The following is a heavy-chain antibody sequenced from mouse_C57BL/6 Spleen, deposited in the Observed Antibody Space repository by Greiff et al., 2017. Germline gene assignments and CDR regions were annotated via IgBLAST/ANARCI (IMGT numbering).Heavy chain of an antibody. V-gene: IGHV5-17*01. CDR2: ISSGSSTI. CDR1: GFTFSGYG. J-gene: IGHJ3*01. D-gene: IGHD2-4*01. CDR3: ARGYDYDAWFAY. Sequence: EVHLVESGGGLVKPGGSLKLSCAASGFTFSGYGMHWVRQAPEKGLEWVAYISSGSSTIYYADTVKGRFTISRDNANNTLFLQLTSLRSEDTAMYYCARGYDYDAWFAYWGQGTLVTVSA.